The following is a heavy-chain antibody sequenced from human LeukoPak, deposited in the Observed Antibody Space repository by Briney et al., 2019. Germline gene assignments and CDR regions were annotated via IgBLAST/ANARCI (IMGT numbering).Heavy chain of an antibody. CDR2: IYTSGST. D-gene: IGHD5-24*01. J-gene: IGHJ6*03. CDR3: ARAWGDGYNFAYYYYMDV. Sequence: SETLSLTCTVSGGSISSYYWSWIQQPAGKGLEWIGRIYTSGSTNYNPSLKSRVTMSVNTSKNQFSLKLSSVTAADTAVYYCARAWGDGYNFAYYYYMDVWGKGTTVTVSS. CDR1: GGSISSYY. V-gene: IGHV4-4*07.